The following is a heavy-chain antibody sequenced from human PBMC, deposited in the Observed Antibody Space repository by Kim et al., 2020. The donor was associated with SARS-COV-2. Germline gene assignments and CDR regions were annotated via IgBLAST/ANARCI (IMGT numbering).Heavy chain of an antibody. CDR3: ARGRIVATILEFDY. CDR2: ISAYNGNT. J-gene: IGHJ4*02. D-gene: IGHD5-12*01. V-gene: IGHV1-18*01. Sequence: ASVKVSCNASGYTFTSYGISWVRQAPGQGLEWMGWISAYNGNTNYAQKLQGRVTMTTDTSTSTAYMELRSLRSDDTAVYYCARGRIVATILEFDYWGQGTLVTVSS. CDR1: GYTFTSYG.